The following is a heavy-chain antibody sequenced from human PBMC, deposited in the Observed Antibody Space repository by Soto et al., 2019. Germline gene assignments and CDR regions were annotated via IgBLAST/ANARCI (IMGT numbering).Heavy chain of an antibody. Sequence: VASVKVSCKASGYTFTSYDINWVRQATGQGLEWMGWMNPNSGNTGYAQKFQGRVTMTRNTSITTAYMELSSLRSEDTAVYYCATTARSSSSCLYWGQGTLVTVSS. CDR1: GYTFTSYD. CDR3: ATTARSSSSCLY. V-gene: IGHV1-8*01. D-gene: IGHD2-2*01. CDR2: MNPNSGNT. J-gene: IGHJ4*02.